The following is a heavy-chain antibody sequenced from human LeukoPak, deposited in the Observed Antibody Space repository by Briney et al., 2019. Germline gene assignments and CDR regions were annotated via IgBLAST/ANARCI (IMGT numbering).Heavy chain of an antibody. CDR3: ALNNMVRGVISPADYYYGMDV. CDR1: GYSFTSYW. D-gene: IGHD3-10*01. J-gene: IGHJ6*02. V-gene: IGHV5-51*01. CDR2: IYPGDSDT. Sequence: GESLKISCKGSGYSFTSYWIGWVRQMPGKGLEWMGIIYPGDSDTRYSPSFQGQVTISADKSISTAYLQWSSLKASDTAMYYCALNNMVRGVISPADYYYGMDVWGQGTTVTVSS.